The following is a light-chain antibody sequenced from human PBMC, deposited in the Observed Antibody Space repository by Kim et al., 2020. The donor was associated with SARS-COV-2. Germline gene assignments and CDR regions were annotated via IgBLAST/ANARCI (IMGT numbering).Light chain of an antibody. CDR3: AVWDDTLKGVA. CDR1: GSNIGTFY. Sequence: ELTQPPSASGTPGQSVTISCSGSGSNIGTFYVYWYQQLPGTAPKLLLYRNDQRPSGVPDRVSGSKSGASASLAISGLRSDDEGDYYCAVWDDTLKGVAFGGGTQLTVL. CDR2: RND. V-gene: IGLV1-47*01. J-gene: IGLJ3*02.